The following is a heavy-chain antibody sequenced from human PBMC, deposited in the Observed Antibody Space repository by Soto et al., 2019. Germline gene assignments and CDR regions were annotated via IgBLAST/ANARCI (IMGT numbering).Heavy chain of an antibody. Sequence: SETLSLTCTASGGSISSSSYYWGWIRQPPGNGLEWIGSIYYSGSTYYNPSLKSRVTTSVDTSKNQFSLKLSSVTAADTAVYYCARTRWDTAMVFDYWGQGTLVTVSS. J-gene: IGHJ4*02. CDR2: IYYSGST. V-gene: IGHV4-39*01. CDR3: ARTRWDTAMVFDY. CDR1: GGSISSSSYY. D-gene: IGHD5-18*01.